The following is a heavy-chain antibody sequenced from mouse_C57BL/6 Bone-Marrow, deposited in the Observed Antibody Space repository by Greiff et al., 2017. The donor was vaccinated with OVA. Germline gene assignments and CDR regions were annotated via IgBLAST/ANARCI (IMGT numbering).Heavy chain of an antibody. CDR2: IDPETGGT. CDR3: TRGYSNYYAMDY. J-gene: IGHJ4*01. Sequence: VQLQQSGAELVRPGASVTLSCKASGYTFTDYEMHWVKQTPVHGLEWIGAIDPETGGTAYNPKFKGKAILTVDKSSSPAYMELRSLTSEDSAVYYCTRGYSNYYAMDYWGQGTSVTVSS. V-gene: IGHV1-15*01. CDR1: GYTFTDYE. D-gene: IGHD2-5*01.